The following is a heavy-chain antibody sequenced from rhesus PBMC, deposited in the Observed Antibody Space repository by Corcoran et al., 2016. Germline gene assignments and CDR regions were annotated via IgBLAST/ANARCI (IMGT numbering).Heavy chain of an antibody. J-gene: IGHJ6*01. V-gene: IGHV4-122*02. CDR2: ISYSGIT. Sequence: QLQLQESGPGLVKPSETLSLTCAVSGYSISSGYGWSWIRQPPGKGLEWIGYISYSGITRYNPSLKSRFTISRDTSKNQFSLKLSSVTAADTAVYYCAAGYSSGWYDYGLDSWGQGVVVTVSS. D-gene: IGHD6-31*01. CDR3: AAGYSSGWYDYGLDS. CDR1: GYSISSGYG.